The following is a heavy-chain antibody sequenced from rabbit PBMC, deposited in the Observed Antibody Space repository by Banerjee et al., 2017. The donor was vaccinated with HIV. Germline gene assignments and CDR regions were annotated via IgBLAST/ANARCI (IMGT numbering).Heavy chain of an antibody. CDR1: GFDFSSSYY. CDR2: IGTGSSAGT. CDR3: ARDRYAGYAGYGYGMDL. Sequence: QSLEESGGDLVKPGASLTLTCKASGFDFSSSYYMCWVRQAPGKGLEWIACIGTGSSAGTYYASWAKGRFTISKTSSTTVTLQMTSLTAADTATYFCARDRYAGYAGYGYGMDLWGPGTLVTVS. D-gene: IGHD7-1*01. V-gene: IGHV1S40*01. J-gene: IGHJ6*01.